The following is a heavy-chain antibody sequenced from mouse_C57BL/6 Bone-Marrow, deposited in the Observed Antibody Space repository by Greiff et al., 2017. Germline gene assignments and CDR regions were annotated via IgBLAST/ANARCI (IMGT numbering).Heavy chain of an antibody. CDR2: IRNKANGYTT. J-gene: IGHJ2*01. CDR1: GFTFTDYY. D-gene: IGHD1-1*01. V-gene: IGHV7-3*01. CDR3: ARSQVVYCDY. Sequence: EVKLVESGGGLVQPGGSLSLSCAASGFTFTDYYMSWVRQPPGKALEWLGFIRNKANGYTTEYSASVKGRFTISRDNSQSILYLQMNALRAEDRATEDGARSQVVYCDYWGKGTTLTGAS.